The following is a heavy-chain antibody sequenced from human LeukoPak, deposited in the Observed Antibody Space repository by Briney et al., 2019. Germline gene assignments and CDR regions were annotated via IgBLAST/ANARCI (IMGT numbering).Heavy chain of an antibody. J-gene: IGHJ4*02. CDR2: TSSRGSII. CDR3: ARGANYFDD. Sequence: GGSLRLSCTASGFNFSDYFISWIRQAPGKGLEWVSYTSSRGSIIHYADSVKGRFTISRDNSKNSVYLQLNSPRADDTAIYFCARGANYFDDWGQGTLVTVSS. V-gene: IGHV3-11*04. CDR1: GFNFSDYF.